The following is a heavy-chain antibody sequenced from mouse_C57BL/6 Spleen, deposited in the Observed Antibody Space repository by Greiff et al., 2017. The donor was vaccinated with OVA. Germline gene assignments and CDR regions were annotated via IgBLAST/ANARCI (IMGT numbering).Heavy chain of an antibody. CDR3: ARSEGNWDYFDY. Sequence: QVQLKQSGAELARPGASVKLSCKASGYTFTSYGISWVKQRTGQGLEWIGEIYPRSGNTYYNEKFKGKATLTADKSSSTAYMELRSLTSEDSAVYFCARSEGNWDYFDYWGQGTTLTVSS. CDR2: IYPRSGNT. V-gene: IGHV1-81*01. J-gene: IGHJ2*01. D-gene: IGHD4-1*01. CDR1: GYTFTSYG.